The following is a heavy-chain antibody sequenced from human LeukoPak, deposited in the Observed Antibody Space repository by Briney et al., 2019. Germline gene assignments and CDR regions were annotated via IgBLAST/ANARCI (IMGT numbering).Heavy chain of an antibody. J-gene: IGHJ5*02. CDR1: GFTFSSYA. Sequence: PGGSLRLSCAASGFTFSSYALNWVRQAPGKGLEWVSVISGSGGSTSYADSVKGRFIISRDNSKNMMYLQMNSLRADDTAVYYCAMPGVGLNPLLTPHDLRGQGTLVTVSS. D-gene: IGHD1-26*01. CDR2: ISGSGGST. CDR3: AMPGVGLNPLLTPHDL. V-gene: IGHV3-23*01.